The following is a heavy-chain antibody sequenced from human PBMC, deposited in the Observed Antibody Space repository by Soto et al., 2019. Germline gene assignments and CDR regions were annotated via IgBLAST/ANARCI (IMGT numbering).Heavy chain of an antibody. CDR3: ARVGDSGSYPTFDY. D-gene: IGHD1-26*01. CDR1: GGSFSGYY. V-gene: IGHV4-34*01. J-gene: IGHJ4*02. Sequence: SETLSLTCAVYGGSFSGYYWSWIRQPPGKGLEWIGEINHSGSTNYNPSLKSRVTISVDTSKNQFSLKLSSVTAADTAVYYCARVGDSGSYPTFDYWGQGTLVTVSS. CDR2: INHSGST.